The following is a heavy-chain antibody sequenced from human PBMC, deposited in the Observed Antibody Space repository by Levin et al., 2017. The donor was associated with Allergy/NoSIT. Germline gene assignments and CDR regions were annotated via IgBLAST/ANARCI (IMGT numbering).Heavy chain of an antibody. V-gene: IGHV3-15*01. D-gene: IGHD4-11*01. J-gene: IGHJ4*02. Sequence: GESLKISCVASGFSFTNTWFNWVRQAPGKGLEWVASIKSKIGGETRDYAAPVKGRFTISRDDLRDTLFLQMDTLTSDDTAVYYCTTNGLQYFSDYWGQGTLVTVSS. CDR3: TTNGLQYFSDY. CDR2: IKSKIGGETR. CDR1: GFSFTNTW.